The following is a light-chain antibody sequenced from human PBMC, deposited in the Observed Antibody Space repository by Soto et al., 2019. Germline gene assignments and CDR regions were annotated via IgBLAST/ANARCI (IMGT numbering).Light chain of an antibody. V-gene: IGKV3-11*01. CDR3: QQRSNWPPT. Sequence: IVLTQSPDTLSLSPGERATLSCRASQTVSSNFLAWYQEKPGQAPRLLIYDASNRATGIPARFSGSGSGTDFTLTISSLEPEDFAVYYCQQRSNWPPTFGQGTKVDIK. J-gene: IGKJ1*01. CDR1: QTVSSN. CDR2: DAS.